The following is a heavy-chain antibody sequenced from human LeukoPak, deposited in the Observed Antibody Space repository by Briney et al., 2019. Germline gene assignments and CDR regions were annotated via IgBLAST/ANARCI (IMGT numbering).Heavy chain of an antibody. Sequence: PGGSLRLSCAASGFTFSSYAMSWVRQAPGKGLEWVSAISGSGGSTYYADSVKGRFTISRDNSKNTLYLQMNSLRAEDTAVYYCAKGYDFWSGYYTGADYYYYGMDVWGQGTTVTVSS. V-gene: IGHV3-23*01. D-gene: IGHD3-3*01. J-gene: IGHJ6*02. CDR2: ISGSGGST. CDR1: GFTFSSYA. CDR3: AKGYDFWSGYYTGADYYYYGMDV.